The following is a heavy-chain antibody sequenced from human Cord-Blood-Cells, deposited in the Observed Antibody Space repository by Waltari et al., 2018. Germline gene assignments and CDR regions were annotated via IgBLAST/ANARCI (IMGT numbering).Heavy chain of an antibody. Sequence: QLQLQESGPGLVKPSETLSLTCTVSGGSISSSSYYWGWIRQPPGRGLEWIGSIYYSGTTYYNPSLKSRVTISVDTSKNKFSLKLSSVTAADTAVYYCARGGSGGDYFDYWGQGTLVTVSS. V-gene: IGHV4-39*01. CDR2: IYYSGTT. CDR3: ARGGSGGDYFDY. J-gene: IGHJ4*02. D-gene: IGHD3-10*01. CDR1: GGSISSSSYY.